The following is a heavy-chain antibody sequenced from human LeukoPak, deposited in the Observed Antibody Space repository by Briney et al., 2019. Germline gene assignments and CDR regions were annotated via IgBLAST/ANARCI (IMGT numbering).Heavy chain of an antibody. J-gene: IGHJ3*02. CDR2: VNKDGNQK. CDR3: VRNRGWYALDM. CDR1: RFTYSDYW. Sequence: GGSLRLSCAASRFTYSDYWMTWVRQAPGQGLEWVANVNKDGNQKQYADSVKGRFTISRDNAKNSMYLQLSSLGAEDTGVYYCVRNRGWYALDMWGQGTMVTVS. D-gene: IGHD6-19*01. V-gene: IGHV3-7*01.